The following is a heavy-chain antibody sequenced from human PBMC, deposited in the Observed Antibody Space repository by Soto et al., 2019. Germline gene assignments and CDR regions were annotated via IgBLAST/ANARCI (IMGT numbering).Heavy chain of an antibody. CDR3: ARRIQPYYIDY. V-gene: IGHV3-30-3*01. D-gene: IGHD5-18*01. CDR2: ISYDGSNK. CDR1: GFTFSSYA. J-gene: IGHJ4*02. Sequence: QVQLVESGGGVVQPGRSLRLSCAASGFTFSSYAMHWVRQAPGKGLEWVAVISYDGSNKYYADSVKGRFTISRDNSKNTLYLQMNSLRAEDTAVYYCARRIQPYYIDYWGQGTLVTVSS.